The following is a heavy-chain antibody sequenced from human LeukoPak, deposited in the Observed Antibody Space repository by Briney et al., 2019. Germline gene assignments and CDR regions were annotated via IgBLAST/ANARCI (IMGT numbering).Heavy chain of an antibody. D-gene: IGHD2-2*03. CDR2: INPNSGGT. CDR3: ARDRGYCSSTSCFYFDY. V-gene: IGHV1-2*02. CDR1: GYTSTDYY. Sequence: GASVKVSCKASGYTSTDYYIHWVRQAPGQGLEWMGWINPNSGGTYYSQKFQGRVTMTRDTSISTACMELSRLRSDDTAVYYCARDRGYCSSTSCFYFDYWGQGTLVTVSS. J-gene: IGHJ4*02.